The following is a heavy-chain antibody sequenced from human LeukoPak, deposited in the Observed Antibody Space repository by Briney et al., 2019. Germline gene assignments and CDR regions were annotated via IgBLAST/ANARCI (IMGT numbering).Heavy chain of an antibody. J-gene: IGHJ4*02. CDR3: AKDRRAGSYDY. D-gene: IGHD3-10*01. Sequence: GRSLRLSCAASGFTFSTYALHWVRQAPGKGLEWVAVISYDGSYKDYADSVKGRFTFSRDNSKNTLYLQMNSLRAEDTAVYYCAKDRRAGSYDYWGQGTLVTVSS. CDR1: GFTFSTYA. V-gene: IGHV3-30*04. CDR2: ISYDGSYK.